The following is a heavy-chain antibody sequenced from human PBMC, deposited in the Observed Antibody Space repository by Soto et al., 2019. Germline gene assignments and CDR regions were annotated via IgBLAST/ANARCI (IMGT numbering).Heavy chain of an antibody. CDR1: GGTFSSYA. J-gene: IGHJ2*01. Sequence: QVQLVQSGAEVKKPGSSVKVSCKASGGTFSSYAISWVRQAPGQGLEWMGGIIPIFGTANYAQKFQGRVTITADESTSTAYMELSSMRSEDTAVYYCASTPQDIPDCSGVSCYVSLNWYFDLWGRGTLVTVSS. D-gene: IGHD2-15*01. CDR2: IIPIFGTA. V-gene: IGHV1-69*01. CDR3: ASTPQDIPDCSGVSCYVSLNWYFDL.